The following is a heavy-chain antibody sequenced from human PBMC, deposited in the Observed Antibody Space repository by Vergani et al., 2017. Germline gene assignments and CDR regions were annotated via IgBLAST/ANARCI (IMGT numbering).Heavy chain of an antibody. CDR3: VRETGSGTYYRKWFDP. J-gene: IGHJ5*02. CDR2: VSGSGSAAGWT. V-gene: IGHV4-61*02. Sequence: QVQLQESGPGLLKPSQTLSLTCNVSGGSINSGHYHWTWIRQPAGKGLEWIGRVSGSGSAAGWTNYNPSLKSRAALSLDTSKNQIPLTLTSLTAADTAVYFCVRETGSGTYYRKWFDPWVGGILVAVCS. D-gene: IGHD3-10*01. CDR1: GGSINSGHYH.